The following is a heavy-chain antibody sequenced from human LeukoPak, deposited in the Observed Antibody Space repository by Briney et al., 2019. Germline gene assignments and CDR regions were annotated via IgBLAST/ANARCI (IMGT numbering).Heavy chain of an antibody. Sequence: GGSLRPSCAASGFTFSSYSMNWVRQAPGKGLEWVSYISSSSSTIYYADSVKGRFTISRDNAKNSLYLQMNSLRAEDTAVYYCARGSTTVTTKFYYWGQGTLVTVSS. CDR3: ARGSTTVTTKFYY. CDR1: GFTFSSYS. J-gene: IGHJ4*02. V-gene: IGHV3-48*01. CDR2: ISSSSSTI. D-gene: IGHD4-17*01.